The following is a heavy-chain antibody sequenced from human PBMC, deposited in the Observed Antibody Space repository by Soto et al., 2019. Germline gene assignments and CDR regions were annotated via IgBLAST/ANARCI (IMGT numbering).Heavy chain of an antibody. CDR2: IYYSGST. D-gene: IGHD3-10*01. CDR3: ASRGRSYYYGSGSYFWFDP. J-gene: IGHJ5*02. CDR1: GGSISSSGYY. Sequence: SETLSLTCTVSGGSISSSGYYWSWIRQHPGKGLEWIGHIYYSGSTYYNPSLKSRVTISVDTSKNQFSLKLSSVTAADTAVYYCASRGRSYYYGSGSYFWFDPWGQGTLVTVSS. V-gene: IGHV4-31*03.